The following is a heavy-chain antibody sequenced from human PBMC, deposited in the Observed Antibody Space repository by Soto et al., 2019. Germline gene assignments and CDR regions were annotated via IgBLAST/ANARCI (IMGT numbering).Heavy chain of an antibody. CDR2: ISGSGGST. J-gene: IGHJ4*01. CDR1: GFTFSSYA. Sequence: GGSLRLSCAASGFTFSSYAMSWVRQAPGKGLEWVSAISGSGGSTYYADSVKGRFAISRDNSKNTLYLQMNSRRAEYTAVYYCAKVQRAYYDILTGYYIHPFDYWGHGTLVTVSS. V-gene: IGHV3-23*01. CDR3: AKVQRAYYDILTGYYIHPFDY. D-gene: IGHD3-9*01.